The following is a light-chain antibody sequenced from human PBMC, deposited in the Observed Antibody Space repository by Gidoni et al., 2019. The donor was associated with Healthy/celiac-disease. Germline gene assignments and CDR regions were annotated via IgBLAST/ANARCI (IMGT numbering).Light chain of an antibody. Sequence: DIQMTQSPSTLSAAVGDRVTITCRASQSISSWLAWYQQKPGNAPKLLIYKASSLESGVPSRFRGSGSGTEFTLTISSLQPDDFAPYYCQQYNRYPLTFGGGTKVEIK. V-gene: IGKV1-5*03. CDR3: QQYNRYPLT. CDR1: QSISSW. CDR2: KAS. J-gene: IGKJ4*01.